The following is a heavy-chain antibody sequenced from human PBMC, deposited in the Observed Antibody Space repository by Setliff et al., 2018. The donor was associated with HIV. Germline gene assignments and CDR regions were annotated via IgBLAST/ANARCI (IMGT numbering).Heavy chain of an antibody. J-gene: IGHJ6*03. CDR3: ARGYTNVEMSTTYYYYMDV. D-gene: IGHD1-1*01. CDR1: GYSFTDFY. Sequence: ASVKVSCKASGYSFTDFYIHWVRQATGQGLEWLGWMNPKNGHTTYAQKFQGRVSMLRDTSTGTAYMELTSLTSDDAGVYYCARGYTNVEMSTTYYYYMDVWGIGTAVTVSS. V-gene: IGHV1-8*02. CDR2: MNPKNGHT.